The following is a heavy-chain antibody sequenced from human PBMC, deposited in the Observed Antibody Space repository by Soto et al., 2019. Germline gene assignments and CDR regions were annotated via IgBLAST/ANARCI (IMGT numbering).Heavy chain of an antibody. Sequence: SETLSLTCTISGGSISGFYWSWIRQPPGKGLEWIGEIYHSGSTNYNPSLKSRVTISVDKSKNQFSLKLSSVTAADTAIYYCARVLCSITGCYSMSIDYWGQGTLVTVSS. D-gene: IGHD2-2*02. J-gene: IGHJ4*01. CDR2: IYHSGST. CDR3: ARVLCSITGCYSMSIDY. CDR1: GGSISGFY. V-gene: IGHV4-59*12.